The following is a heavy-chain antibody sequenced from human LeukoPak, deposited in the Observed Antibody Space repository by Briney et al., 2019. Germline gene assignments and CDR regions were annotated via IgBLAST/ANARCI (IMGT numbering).Heavy chain of an antibody. V-gene: IGHV4-34*01. CDR3: ARRPTGIDY. CDR1: GFTFSSYW. D-gene: IGHD4-17*01. CDR2: INHSGST. Sequence: NPGGSLRLSCAASGFTFSSYWMNWIRQSPGKGLEWIGEINHSGSTNYNLSLKSRVTISLDTSNNQFSLKLSSVTAADTAVYYCARRPTGIDYWGQGTLVTVSS. J-gene: IGHJ4*02.